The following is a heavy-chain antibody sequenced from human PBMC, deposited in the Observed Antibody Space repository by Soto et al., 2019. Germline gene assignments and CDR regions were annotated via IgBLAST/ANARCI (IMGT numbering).Heavy chain of an antibody. D-gene: IGHD2-15*01. V-gene: IGHV4-59*01. J-gene: IGHJ4*02. CDR2: IYYSGST. CDR1: GGSISSYY. Sequence: SETLSLTCTVSGGSISSYYLSWIRQPPGKGLEWIGYIYYSGSTNYNPSLKSRVTISVDTSKNQFSLKLSSVTAADTAVYYCARMVVAAIDYWGQGTLVTVSS. CDR3: ARMVVAAIDY.